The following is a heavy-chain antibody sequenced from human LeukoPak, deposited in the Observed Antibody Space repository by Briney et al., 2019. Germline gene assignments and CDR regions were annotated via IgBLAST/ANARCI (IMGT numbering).Heavy chain of an antibody. CDR2: IYHSGST. CDR3: ARVEMVLYHFDH. J-gene: IGHJ4*02. V-gene: IGHV4-39*07. D-gene: IGHD2-8*01. CDR1: GGSISTSNYY. Sequence: SETLSLTCTVSGGSISTSNYYWGWVRQPPGKGLEWIESIYHSGSTYYNPSLKSRVTISLDTSKNQFSLKLSSVTAADTAVYYCARVEMVLYHFDHWGQGTLVTVSS.